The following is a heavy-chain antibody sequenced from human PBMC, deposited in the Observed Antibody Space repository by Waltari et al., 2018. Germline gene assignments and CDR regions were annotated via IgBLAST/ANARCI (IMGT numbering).Heavy chain of an antibody. J-gene: IGHJ5*02. CDR3: ARHEHITVYYYGSGPFDP. Sequence: QVQLQESGPGLVKPSETLSLTCTVSGGSISSYYWSWIRQPPGKGLEWIGYIYYSGSNNYNPSLKSRVTISVDTSKNQFSLKLSSVTAADTAVYYCARHEHITVYYYGSGPFDPWGQGTLVTVSS. CDR2: IYYSGSN. CDR1: GGSISSYY. D-gene: IGHD3-10*01. V-gene: IGHV4-59*01.